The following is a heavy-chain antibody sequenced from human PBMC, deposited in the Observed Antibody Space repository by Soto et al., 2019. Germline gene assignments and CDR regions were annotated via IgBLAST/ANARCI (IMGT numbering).Heavy chain of an antibody. D-gene: IGHD2-21*02. Sequence: EVQLVESGGGLIQPGGSLRLSCAASGFIVSSNYMTWVRQAPGKGLEWVSVIYSDGSAYYAGSVKGRFTISRDNSKNTLHLQMNSLRAEDTAVYYCASTLGDRTRAHWFDPWGQGTLVTVSS. CDR1: GFIVSSNY. V-gene: IGHV3-53*01. CDR3: ASTLGDRTRAHWFDP. J-gene: IGHJ5*02. CDR2: IYSDGSA.